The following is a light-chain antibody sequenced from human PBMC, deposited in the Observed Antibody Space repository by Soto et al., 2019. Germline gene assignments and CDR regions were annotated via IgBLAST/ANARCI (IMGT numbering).Light chain of an antibody. CDR3: CSYAGSSFVV. J-gene: IGLJ2*01. CDR1: SSDVGNYNL. Sequence: QSVLTQPASVSGSPGQSITISCTGTSSDVGNYNLVSWYQQHPGKAPKLMIYEVSNRPSGVSNRFSGSKSGNTASLTISGLQAEDEADYYCCSYAGSSFVVFGGGTKLTVL. V-gene: IGLV2-23*02. CDR2: EVS.